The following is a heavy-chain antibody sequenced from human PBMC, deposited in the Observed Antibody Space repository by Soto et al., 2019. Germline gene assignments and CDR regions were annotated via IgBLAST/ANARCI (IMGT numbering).Heavy chain of an antibody. D-gene: IGHD3-3*01. Sequence: SQTLSLTCAISGDSVSSNSAAWNWIRQSPSRGLEWLGRTYYRSKWYNDYAVSVKSRITINPDTSKNQFSLQLNYVTPEDTAVYYCARDPTIFGAEAYYYYGMDVWGQGTTVTVSS. V-gene: IGHV6-1*01. CDR2: TYYRSKWYN. CDR3: ARDPTIFGAEAYYYYGMDV. J-gene: IGHJ6*02. CDR1: GDSVSSNSAA.